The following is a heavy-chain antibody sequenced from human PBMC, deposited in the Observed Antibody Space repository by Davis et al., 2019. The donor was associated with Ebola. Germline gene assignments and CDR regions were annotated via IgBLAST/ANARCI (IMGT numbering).Heavy chain of an antibody. CDR3: ARFSRGYSYEIDY. CDR2: VFDSGST. D-gene: IGHD5-18*01. Sequence: SETLSLTCAVYGGSFSGYYWSWIRQSPGKGLDWIGEVFDSGSTNYNPSLKSRVTLSVDTSKNQFSLKLTSVTAADTAVYYCARFSRGYSYEIDYWGQGTLVTVSS. CDR1: GGSFSGYY. V-gene: IGHV4-34*12. J-gene: IGHJ4*02.